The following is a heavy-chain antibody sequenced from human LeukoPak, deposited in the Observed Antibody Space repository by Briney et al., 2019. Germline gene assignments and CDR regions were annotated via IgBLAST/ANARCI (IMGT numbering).Heavy chain of an antibody. D-gene: IGHD2-2*01. J-gene: IGHJ5*02. V-gene: IGHV3-48*02. CDR3: ARVGWTSGT. CDR1: GFTFSSYS. CDR2: ISSSSSTI. Sequence: GGSLRLSCAVSGFTFSSYSMNWVRQAPGKGLEWVSYISSSSSTIYYADSVKGRSTISRDNAKNSLYLQMNSLRDGDTAVYYCARVGWTSGTWGQGTLVTVSS.